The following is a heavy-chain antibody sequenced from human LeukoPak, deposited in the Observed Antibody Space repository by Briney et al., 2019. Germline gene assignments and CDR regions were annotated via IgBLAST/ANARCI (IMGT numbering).Heavy chain of an antibody. CDR3: ARDPDQIVGANFDY. CDR1: GFTFSTYW. D-gene: IGHD1-26*01. J-gene: IGHJ4*02. V-gene: IGHV3-7*01. CDR2: IKQDGSGK. Sequence: GGSLRLSCVASGFTFSTYWMNWVRQAPGKGLEWVANIKQDGSGKYYVDSVKGRFTIPRDNAKNSLYLQMNSLTAEDTAVYYCARDPDQIVGANFDYWGQGTLVTVSS.